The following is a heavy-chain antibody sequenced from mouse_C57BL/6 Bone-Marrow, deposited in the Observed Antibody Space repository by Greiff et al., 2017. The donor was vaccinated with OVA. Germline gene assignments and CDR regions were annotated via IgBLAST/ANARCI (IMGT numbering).Heavy chain of an antibody. CDR3: ARPNYYGSDYAMDY. CDR2: ISNGGGST. J-gene: IGHJ4*01. D-gene: IGHD1-1*01. CDR1: GFTFSDYY. Sequence: EVMLVESGGGLVQPGGSLKLSCAASGFTFSDYYMYWVRQTPEKRLEWVAYISNGGGSTYYPDTVKGRFTISRDNAKNTLYLQMSRLKSEDTAMYYCARPNYYGSDYAMDYWGQGTSVTVSS. V-gene: IGHV5-12*01.